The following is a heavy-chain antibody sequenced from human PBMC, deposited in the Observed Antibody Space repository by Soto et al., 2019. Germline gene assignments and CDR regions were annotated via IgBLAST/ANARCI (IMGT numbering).Heavy chain of an antibody. Sequence: GGSLRLSCAAPGFTFSSYAMSWVRQAPGKGLEWVSGIRDSGGSTYYADSVKGRFTISRDNSKNTLYLQMNNLRAEYTAIYYWAKVKGSSWYHGIDYWGQGTLVTVSS. CDR1: GFTFSSYA. J-gene: IGHJ4*02. V-gene: IGHV3-23*01. CDR2: IRDSGGST. D-gene: IGHD6-13*01. CDR3: AKVKGSSWYHGIDY.